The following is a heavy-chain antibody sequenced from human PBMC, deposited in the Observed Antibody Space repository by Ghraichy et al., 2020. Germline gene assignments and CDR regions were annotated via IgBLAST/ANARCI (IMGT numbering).Heavy chain of an antibody. Sequence: SETLSLTCTVSGGSISSSSYYWGWIRQPPGKGLEWIGSIYYSGSTYYNPSLKSRVTISVDTSKNQFSLKLSSVTAADTAVYYCARHGRHIVVVTAFDYWGQGTLVTVSS. D-gene: IGHD2-21*02. J-gene: IGHJ4*02. V-gene: IGHV4-39*01. CDR3: ARHGRHIVVVTAFDY. CDR1: GGSISSSSYY. CDR2: IYYSGST.